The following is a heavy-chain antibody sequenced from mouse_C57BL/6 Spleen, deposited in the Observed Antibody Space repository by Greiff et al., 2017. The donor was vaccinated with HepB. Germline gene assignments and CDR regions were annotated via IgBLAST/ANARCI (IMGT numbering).Heavy chain of an antibody. D-gene: IGHD1-1*01. J-gene: IGHJ1*03. Sequence: QVQLKQPGAELVRPGSSVKLSCKASGYTFTSYWMDWVKQRPGQGLEWIGNIYPSDSETHYNQKFKDKATLTVDKSSSTAYMQLSSLTSEDSAVYYCARTITTVPRWYFDVWGTGTTVTVSS. CDR1: GYTFTSYW. CDR2: IYPSDSET. CDR3: ARTITTVPRWYFDV. V-gene: IGHV1-61*01.